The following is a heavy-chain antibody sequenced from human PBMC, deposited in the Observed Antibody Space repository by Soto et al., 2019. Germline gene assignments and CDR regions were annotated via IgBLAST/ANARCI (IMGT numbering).Heavy chain of an antibody. CDR2: IYPGDSDT. CDR3: ARILADGKYYYGIYV. V-gene: IGHV5-51*01. Sequence: PGESLKISCKGSGYSFTSYWIGWVRQMPGKGLEWMGIIYPGDSDTRYSPPFQGQVTISADKSISTAYLQWSSLKASDTAMYYCARILADGKYYYGIYVWGQGTKVTVSS. D-gene: IGHD6-13*01. J-gene: IGHJ6*02. CDR1: GYSFTSYW.